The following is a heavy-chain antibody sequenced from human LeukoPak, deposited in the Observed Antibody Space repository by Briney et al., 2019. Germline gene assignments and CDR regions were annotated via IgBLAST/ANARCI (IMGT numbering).Heavy chain of an antibody. Sequence: SETLSLTCTVSGGSISSGGYYWSWIRQHPGKGLEWIGYIYYSGSTYYNPSLKSRVTISVDTSKNQFSLKLSSVTAADTAVYYCARTLGHYYYYYYMDVWGKGPRSPSP. V-gene: IGHV4-31*03. CDR2: IYYSGST. J-gene: IGHJ6*03. CDR1: GGSISSGGYY. CDR3: ARTLGHYYYYYYMDV.